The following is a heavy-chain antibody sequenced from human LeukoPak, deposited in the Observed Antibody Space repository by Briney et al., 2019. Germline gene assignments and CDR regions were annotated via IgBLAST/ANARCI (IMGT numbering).Heavy chain of an antibody. V-gene: IGHV4-39*01. CDR1: GGSISSSSYY. CDR3: ARHRKNMIVHAVDY. Sequence: SETLSLTCTVSGGSISSSSYYWGWIRQRPGTGLECIGSISYSGSTYYNPSLKSRVTISVDTSKNQFSLKVSSVTAADTAVYFCARHRKNMIVHAVDYWGQGTLVTVSS. CDR2: ISYSGST. D-gene: IGHD3-22*01. J-gene: IGHJ4*02.